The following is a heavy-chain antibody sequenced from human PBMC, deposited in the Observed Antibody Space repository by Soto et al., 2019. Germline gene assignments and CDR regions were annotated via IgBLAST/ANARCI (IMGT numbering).Heavy chain of an antibody. CDR3: AHRPSYCSGGSCYSGFAY. CDR2: IYWDDDK. D-gene: IGHD2-15*01. J-gene: IGHJ4*02. V-gene: IGHV2-5*02. Sequence: QITLKESGPTLVKPTQTLTLTCTFSGFSLSTSGVGVGWIRQPPGKALEWLALIYWDDDKRYSPSLKSRLTITKXPPXXQXLLTMTTMDPSDTATYYCAHRPSYCSGGSCYSGFAYWGQGTLVTVSS. CDR1: GFSLSTSGVG.